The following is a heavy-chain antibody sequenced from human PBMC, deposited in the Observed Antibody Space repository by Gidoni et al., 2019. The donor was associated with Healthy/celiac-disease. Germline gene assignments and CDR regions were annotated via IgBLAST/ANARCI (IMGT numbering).Heavy chain of an antibody. Sequence: EVQLVESGGGLVKPGGSLRLSCAASGFTFSNAWMNWVRQAPGKGLEWVSRIKSKTDGGTTDYAAPVKGRFTISRDESKNTLYLQMNSLKTEDTAVYYCTATYYYGSVDIWGQGTMVTVSS. CDR1: GFTFSNAW. V-gene: IGHV3-15*07. CDR2: IKSKTDGGTT. CDR3: TATYYYGSVDI. J-gene: IGHJ3*02. D-gene: IGHD3-10*01.